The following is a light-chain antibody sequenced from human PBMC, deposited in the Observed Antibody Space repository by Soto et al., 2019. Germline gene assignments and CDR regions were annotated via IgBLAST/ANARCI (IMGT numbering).Light chain of an antibody. CDR3: CSYAGSYTHG. Sequence: QSALTQPRSVSVSPGQSVTISVTGTSSDVGGYNYVSWYQQHPGKAHKLMVYDVSKRPSGVPDRFSGSKSGNTASLTISGLQAEDEADYYCCSYAGSYTHGFGTGTKVTVL. V-gene: IGLV2-11*01. J-gene: IGLJ1*01. CDR2: DVS. CDR1: SSDVGGYNY.